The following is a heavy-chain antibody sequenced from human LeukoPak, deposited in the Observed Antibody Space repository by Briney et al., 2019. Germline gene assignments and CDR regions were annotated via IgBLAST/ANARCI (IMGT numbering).Heavy chain of an antibody. Sequence: SETPSPTCTVSGYSLSSGYYWGWMRQPPGEGLEWSGSIYHSGSTYYNPSLKSRVTISVDTSKNQFSLKLPSATAADTAVYYCARGIAAAGTIGYFDYWGQGTLVTVSS. J-gene: IGHJ4*02. CDR3: ARGIAAAGTIGYFDY. D-gene: IGHD6-13*01. CDR1: GYSLSSGYY. CDR2: IYHSGST. V-gene: IGHV4-38-2*02.